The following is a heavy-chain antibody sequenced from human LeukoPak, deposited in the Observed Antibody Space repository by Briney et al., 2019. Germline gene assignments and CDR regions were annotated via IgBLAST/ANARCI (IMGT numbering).Heavy chain of an antibody. CDR2: ISGNGGAT. CDR3: AKDGLWFGEAQYYFDY. V-gene: IGHV3-23*01. D-gene: IGHD3-10*01. Sequence: PGGSLRLSCAASGFTFSIYAMSWVRQAPGKGLEWVSTISGNGGATYYADSVKGRFTVSRDNSKNTLYLHLHSLRAEDTAVYYCAKDGLWFGEAQYYFDYWGQGTLVTVSS. CDR1: GFTFSIYA. J-gene: IGHJ4*02.